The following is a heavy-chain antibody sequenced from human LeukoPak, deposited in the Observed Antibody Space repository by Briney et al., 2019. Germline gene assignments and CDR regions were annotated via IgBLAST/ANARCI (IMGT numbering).Heavy chain of an antibody. J-gene: IGHJ3*02. CDR2: ISTDGSNR. CDR1: GYAFSSYA. CDR3: ARVQSGSDAFDI. Sequence: GRSLRLSCAASGYAFSSYAMHWVRQAPGKGPEWVAAISTDGSNRFYADSVEGRFTFSRDNSKNTLYLQMNSLRVEDTATYYCARVQSGSDAFDIWGQGRMVTVSS. V-gene: IGHV3-30-3*01.